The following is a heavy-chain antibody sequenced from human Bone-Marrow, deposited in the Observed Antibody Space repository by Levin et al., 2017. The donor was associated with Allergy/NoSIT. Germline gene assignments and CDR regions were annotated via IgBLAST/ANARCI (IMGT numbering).Heavy chain of an antibody. D-gene: IGHD3-22*01. CDR1: GFSFSRYA. Sequence: GGSLRLSCAASGFSFSRYAMGWVRQAPGKGLEWVAHIVGSGTGTYYADSVQGRFSISRDNSKNTLYLQLSSLRAEDTAVYYCAKDVVYYDSSAYGDWGQGTLVTVSS. V-gene: IGHV3-23*01. CDR3: AKDVVYYDSSAYGD. J-gene: IGHJ4*02. CDR2: IVGSGTGT.